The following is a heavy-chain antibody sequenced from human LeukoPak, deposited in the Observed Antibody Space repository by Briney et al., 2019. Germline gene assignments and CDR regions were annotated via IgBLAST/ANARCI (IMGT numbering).Heavy chain of an antibody. CDR2: ISSSSSYI. CDR1: GFTFSSYS. J-gene: IGHJ5*02. CDR3: ARDSSGWYHWFDP. V-gene: IGHV3-21*01. Sequence: PGGSLRPSCAASGFTFSSYSMNWVRQAPGKGLEWVSSISSSSSYIYYADSVKGRFTISRDNAKNSLYLQMNSLRAEDTAVYYCARDSSGWYHWFDPWGQGTLVTVSS. D-gene: IGHD6-19*01.